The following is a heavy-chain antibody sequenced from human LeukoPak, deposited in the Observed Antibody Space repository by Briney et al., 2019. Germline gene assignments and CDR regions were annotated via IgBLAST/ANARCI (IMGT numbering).Heavy chain of an antibody. D-gene: IGHD6-25*01. CDR1: GFTFTSYN. J-gene: IGHJ4*02. CDR2: ISSISNYI. V-gene: IGHV3-21*01. CDR3: ARGGLQSQRLDLLDS. Sequence: GGSLRLPCAASGFTFTSYNMDWVRQAPGKGLEWLSSISSISNYIYYAESVKGRFTISRDNAKNLLYLQMDSLRAEGMAIYYCARGGLQSQRLDLLDSWGQGVLVTVSS.